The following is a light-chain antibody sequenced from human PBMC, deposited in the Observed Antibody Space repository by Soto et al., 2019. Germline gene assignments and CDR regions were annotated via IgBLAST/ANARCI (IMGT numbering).Light chain of an antibody. J-gene: IGKJ2*01. V-gene: IGKV2-28*01. CDR2: LGS. Sequence: DIVMTQSPLSLPVTPGEPASISCRSSQSLLHSNGYNYLDWYLQKPGQSPQLLIYLGSNRASGVPERFSGSGSGTDFTLKISRVEAEDVGVYYCMQALQTPMYTFGQWTKLEIK. CDR3: MQALQTPMYT. CDR1: QSLLHSNGYNY.